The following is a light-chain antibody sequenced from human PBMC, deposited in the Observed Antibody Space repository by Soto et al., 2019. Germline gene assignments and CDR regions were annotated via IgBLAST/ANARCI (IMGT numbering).Light chain of an antibody. CDR2: DAS. J-gene: IGKJ3*01. V-gene: IGKV1-33*01. Sequence: DLQMTQSPSSLSASVGDRITITCQASHDISNSLNWYQQKPGKAPRLLIYDASALETGVPSRFSGSGSGTDFTFTISSLQPEDIATYYCQQYDNLPLTFGPGTKVDFK. CDR3: QQYDNLPLT. CDR1: HDISNS.